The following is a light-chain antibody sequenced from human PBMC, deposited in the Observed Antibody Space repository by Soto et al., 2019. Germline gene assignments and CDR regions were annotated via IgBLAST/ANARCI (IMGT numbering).Light chain of an antibody. V-gene: IGLV2-8*01. J-gene: IGLJ1*01. CDR1: SGDFGCYAY. CDR2: EVT. CDR3: SSYTGGNPSYV. Sequence: QSSLTQPLSASGSPGQSVTISCTGTSGDFGCYAYVSWSHPPPGTPPKPLIYEVTIRPSGVSARFSGSKSGNTASLTVSGLQAEDEADYYCSSYTGGNPSYVFGTGTRSPS.